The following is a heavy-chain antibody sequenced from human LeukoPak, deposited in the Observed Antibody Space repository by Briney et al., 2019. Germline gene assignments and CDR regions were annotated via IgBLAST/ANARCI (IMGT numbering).Heavy chain of an antibody. CDR3: ARAGYYDSSGYYYPDWFDP. CDR2: RNHNCNVN. D-gene: IGHD3-22*01. Sequence: GGSLRLSCAVSGFSFSSYWMNWARKAPGKGLEWVASRNHNCNVNYYVDSVKGRFTISRDNAKNSLYLQMSNLRAEDTAVYYCARAGYYDSSGYYYPDWFDPWGQGTLVTVSS. CDR1: GFSFSSYW. V-gene: IGHV3-7*03. J-gene: IGHJ5*02.